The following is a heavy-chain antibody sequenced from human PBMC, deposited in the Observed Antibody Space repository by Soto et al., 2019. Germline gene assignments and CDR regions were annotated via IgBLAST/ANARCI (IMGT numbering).Heavy chain of an antibody. D-gene: IGHD5-12*01. Sequence: SVKVSCKASGATLNNLINYGIAWVRQAPGQGLEWMGGVIPAFGTANHAQKFQGRVTITADESARTVNMELSSLRSEDTAVYYCARGAATKILGLMYDAHEIWGQGTMVTVSS. V-gene: IGHV1-69*13. J-gene: IGHJ3*02. CDR3: ARGAATKILGLMYDAHEI. CDR2: VIPAFGTA. CDR1: GATLNNLINYG.